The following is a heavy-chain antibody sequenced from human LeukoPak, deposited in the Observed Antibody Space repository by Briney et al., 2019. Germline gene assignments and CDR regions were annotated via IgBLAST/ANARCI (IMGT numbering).Heavy chain of an antibody. Sequence: SETLSLTCTVSAGSIRSYSWSWLRQPPGKGLVWIAYINYNESTNYNPSLKSRVTISADPTKKHVSLRLSSVTAADTAVYYCAGSGYSYGYNFDYWGQGTLVTVSS. CDR3: AGSGYSYGYNFDY. CDR1: AGSIRSYS. CDR2: INYNEST. D-gene: IGHD5-18*01. J-gene: IGHJ4*02. V-gene: IGHV4-59*01.